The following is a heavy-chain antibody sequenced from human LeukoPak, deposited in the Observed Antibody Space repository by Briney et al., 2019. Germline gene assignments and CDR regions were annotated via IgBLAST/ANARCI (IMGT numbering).Heavy chain of an antibody. J-gene: IGHJ4*02. CDR2: IWSDGSNK. CDR3: ARADLGSCSGGSCYGHY. V-gene: IGHV3-33*01. D-gene: IGHD2-15*01. Sequence: PGRSLRLSCAASGFTFSSYGMHWVRQAPGKGLEWVAVIWSDGSNKYYADSVKGRFTISRDNSKNTLDLQMNSLRAEDTAVYYCARADLGSCSGGSCYGHYWGQGTLVTVSS. CDR1: GFTFSSYG.